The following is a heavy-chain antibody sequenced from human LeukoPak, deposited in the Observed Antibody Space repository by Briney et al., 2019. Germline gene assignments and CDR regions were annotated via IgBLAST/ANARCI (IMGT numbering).Heavy chain of an antibody. CDR1: GGSFSGYY. Sequence: PSETLSLTCAVYGGSFSGYYWSWIRQPPGKGLEWIGEINHSGSTNYNPSLKRRVTISVDTSKKQFSLKLSSVTAADTAVYYCARPGEGYCSSTSCYAWYYFDYWGQGTLVTVSS. D-gene: IGHD2-2*01. J-gene: IGHJ4*02. V-gene: IGHV4-34*01. CDR2: INHSGST. CDR3: ARPGEGYCSSTSCYAWYYFDY.